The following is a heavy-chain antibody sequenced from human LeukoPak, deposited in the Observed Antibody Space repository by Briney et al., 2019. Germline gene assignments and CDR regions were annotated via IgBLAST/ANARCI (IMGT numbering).Heavy chain of an antibody. CDR1: GFTFSSYA. J-gene: IGHJ4*02. D-gene: IGHD3-22*01. Sequence: GSLRLSCAASGFTFSSYAMSWVRQAPGKGLEGVSAISGSGGSTYYADSVKGRFTISRDNSKNTLYLQMNSLRAEDTAVYYCAKPRDYYDSSGYYYWGQGTLVTVSS. CDR2: ISGSGGST. V-gene: IGHV3-23*01. CDR3: AKPRDYYDSSGYYY.